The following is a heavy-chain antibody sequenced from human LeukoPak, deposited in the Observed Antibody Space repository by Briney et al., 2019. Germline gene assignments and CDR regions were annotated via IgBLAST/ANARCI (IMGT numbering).Heavy chain of an antibody. V-gene: IGHV4-59*08. CDR2: IYYSGST. CDR1: GGSTSGYF. J-gene: IGHJ6*03. D-gene: IGHD6-13*01. CDR3: ARHAQISPTYIAAMGGYYYYYMDV. Sequence: SETLSLTCTVSGGSTSGYFWSWIRQSPGKGPEWIGSIYYSGSTTYNPSLKSRVTISVDTSKNQFSLKLSSVTAADTAVYYCARHAQISPTYIAAMGGYYYYYMDVWGKGTTVTVSS.